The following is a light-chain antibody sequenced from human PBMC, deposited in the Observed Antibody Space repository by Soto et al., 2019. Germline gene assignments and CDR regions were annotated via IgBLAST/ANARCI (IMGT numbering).Light chain of an antibody. V-gene: IGLV2-14*01. CDR1: SGDIGTYKY. J-gene: IGLJ2*01. Sequence: QSALTQPASVSGSPGQSITISCTGTSGDIGTYKYVSWYQQYPGKAPKLIIYNIRGRPSGVSSRFSGSQSGNTASLAISGLRAEDEAVYFCSAYVDSGAVIFGRGTKLTVL. CDR3: SAYVDSGAVI. CDR2: NIR.